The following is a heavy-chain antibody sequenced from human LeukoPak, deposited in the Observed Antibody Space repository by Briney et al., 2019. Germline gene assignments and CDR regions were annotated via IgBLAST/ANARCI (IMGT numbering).Heavy chain of an antibody. CDR1: GGSISSGDYY. CDR3: ARGGVLGDDYINN. V-gene: IGHV4-30-4*01. D-gene: IGHD5-24*01. CDR2: IYYSGST. Sequence: NPSETLTLTCTVSGGSISSGDYYWSWIRQPPGKGLEWIGYIYYSGSTYYNPSLKSRVTISVDTSKNQFSLKLSSVTAADTAVYYCARGGVLGDDYINNWGQGTLVTVSS. J-gene: IGHJ4*02.